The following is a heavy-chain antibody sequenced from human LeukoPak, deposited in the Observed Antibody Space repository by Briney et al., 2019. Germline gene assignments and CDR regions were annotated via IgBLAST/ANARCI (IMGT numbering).Heavy chain of an antibody. CDR2: INPNSGAT. V-gene: IGHV1-2*02. J-gene: IGHJ4*02. CDR3: ARDFLWSWGSGNYAY. Sequence: ASVKVSCKTSGYTFSEYYMHWIRQAPGQGLEWMGWINPNSGATNYAQKFQGRVTMTRDSSINTAYMELTKVKSDDTAVYCCARDFLWSWGSGNYAYWGQGTLVSVSS. CDR1: GYTFSEYY. D-gene: IGHD3-10*01.